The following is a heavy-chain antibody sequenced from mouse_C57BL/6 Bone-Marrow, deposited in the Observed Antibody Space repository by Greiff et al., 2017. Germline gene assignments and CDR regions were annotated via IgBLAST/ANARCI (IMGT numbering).Heavy chain of an antibody. CDR3: ESGVITRLVAY. CDR2: IHPSDSYT. J-gene: IGHJ3*01. D-gene: IGHD1-1*01. V-gene: IGHV1-74*01. CDR1: GYTFTSYW. Sequence: VQLQQPGAELVKPGASVKVSCKASGYTFTSYWMHWVKQRPGQGLEWIGRIHPSDSYTNYTQKFKGKATLTVDKSSSTAYMQLSSLTSEDSAVYYCESGVITRLVAYWGQGTLVTVSA.